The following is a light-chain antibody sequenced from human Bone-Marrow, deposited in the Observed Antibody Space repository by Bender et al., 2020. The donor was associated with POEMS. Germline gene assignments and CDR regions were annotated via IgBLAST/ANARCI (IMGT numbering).Light chain of an antibody. J-gene: IGLJ2*01. V-gene: IGLV2-23*01. Sequence: QSALTQPASVSGSPGQSITISCTGTSSDVGSYNLVSWYQHHPGKAPKLIIFEDTNRPSGVSYRFSGSKSGNTASLTISGLQAEDEADYYCCSYAGSSTVIFGGGTKLTVL. CDR3: CSYAGSSTVI. CDR2: EDT. CDR1: SSDVGSYNL.